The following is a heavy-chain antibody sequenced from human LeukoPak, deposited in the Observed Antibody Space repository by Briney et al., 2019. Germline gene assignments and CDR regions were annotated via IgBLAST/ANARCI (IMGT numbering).Heavy chain of an antibody. V-gene: IGHV3-23*01. CDR1: GFTFSTYG. D-gene: IGHD1-1*01. CDR2: ITGSGGST. J-gene: IGHJ4*02. CDR3: ARDQLGGVLYFEY. Sequence: QTGGSLRLSCAASGFTFSTYGMSWVRQAPGKGLEWVSAITGSGGSTYYADSVKGRFTISRDNSKNTLYLQINSLRVEDTAVYYCARDQLGGVLYFEYWGQGGLGPGPS.